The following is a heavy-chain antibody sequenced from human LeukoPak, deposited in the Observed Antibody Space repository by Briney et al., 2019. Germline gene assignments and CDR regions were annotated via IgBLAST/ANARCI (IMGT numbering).Heavy chain of an antibody. CDR2: TSSSSSYI. D-gene: IGHD1-20*01. CDR1: GFTFSSYS. Sequence: GGSLRLSCAASGFTFSSYSMNWVRQAPGKGLEWVSFTSSSSSYIYYADSVKGRFTISRDSAKNSLYLQMNSLRAEDTAVYYCAREASNNWNVPANYFDYWGQGTLVSVSS. J-gene: IGHJ4*02. V-gene: IGHV3-21*01. CDR3: AREASNNWNVPANYFDY.